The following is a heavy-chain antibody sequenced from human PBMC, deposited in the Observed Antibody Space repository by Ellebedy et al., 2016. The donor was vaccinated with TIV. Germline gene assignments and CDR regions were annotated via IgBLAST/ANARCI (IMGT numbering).Heavy chain of an antibody. CDR1: GYTFTSYG. D-gene: IGHD2-21*01. CDR3: ARDTGIWQRLLEGRDAFDI. V-gene: IGHV1-18*01. Sequence: ASVKVSXXASGYTFTSYGISWVRQAPGQGLEWMGWISAYNGNTNYAQKLQGRVTMTTDTSTSTAYMELRSLRSDDTAVYYCARDTGIWQRLLEGRDAFDIWGQGTMVTVSS. CDR2: ISAYNGNT. J-gene: IGHJ3*02.